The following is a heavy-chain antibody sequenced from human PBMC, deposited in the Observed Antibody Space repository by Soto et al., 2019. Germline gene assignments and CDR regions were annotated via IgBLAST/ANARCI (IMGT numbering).Heavy chain of an antibody. CDR1: GFTFSNAW. D-gene: IGHD6-13*01. CDR3: TTGSSSWGGDY. Sequence: GGSLRLSCAASGFTFSNAWMSWVRQAPGKGLEWVGRIKSKTDGGTTDYAAPVKGRFTISRDDSKNTLYLQMNSLKTEDRAVYYCTTGSSSWGGDYWGQGTLVTVSS. V-gene: IGHV3-15*01. CDR2: IKSKTDGGTT. J-gene: IGHJ4*02.